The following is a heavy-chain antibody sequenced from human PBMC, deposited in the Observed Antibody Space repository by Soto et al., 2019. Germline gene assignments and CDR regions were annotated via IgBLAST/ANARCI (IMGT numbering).Heavy chain of an antibody. CDR3: AVVLFGSVMGYVFFAAYNTELDT. CDR1: GYTFTVYY. J-gene: IGHJ4*02. Sequence: ASVKVSCKASGYTFTVYYMHWVRQAPGQGLEWMGWINPNSGGTNYAQKFQGWVTMTRDTSISTAYMELSRLRSDDTAVYYCAVVLFGSVMGYVFFAAYNTELDTGAQETLVPVSS. CDR2: INPNSGGT. V-gene: IGHV1-2*04. D-gene: IGHD3-16*01.